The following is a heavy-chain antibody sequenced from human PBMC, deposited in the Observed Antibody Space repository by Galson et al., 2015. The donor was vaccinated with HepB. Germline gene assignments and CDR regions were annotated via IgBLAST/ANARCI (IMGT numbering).Heavy chain of an antibody. V-gene: IGHV3-23*01. J-gene: IGHJ6*02. CDR3: AKVGSSNSWYGYFYGMDV. CDR1: GFTFSNYA. Sequence: SLRLSCAASGFTFSNYAMSWVRQASGKGLEWVSAISGSGGSTYYADSVQGRFTISRDNSKNTRNLQMNSLSAEDTAVYYWAKVGSSNSWYGYFYGMDVWGQGTTVTVSS. CDR2: ISGSGGST. D-gene: IGHD6-13*01.